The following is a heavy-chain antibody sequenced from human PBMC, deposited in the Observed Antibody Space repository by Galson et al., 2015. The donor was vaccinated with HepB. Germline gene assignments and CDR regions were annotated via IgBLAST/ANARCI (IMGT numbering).Heavy chain of an antibody. D-gene: IGHD6-19*01. CDR3: ARGYSSGWSYNFDY. CDR2: INWNGGST. J-gene: IGHJ4*02. CDR1: GFTFDDYG. V-gene: IGHV3-20*04. Sequence: SLRLSCAASGFTFDDYGMSWVRQAPGKGLEWVSGINWNGGSTGYADSVKGRFTISRDNAKNSLYLQMNSLRAEDTALYYCARGYSSGWSYNFDYWGQGTLVTVSS.